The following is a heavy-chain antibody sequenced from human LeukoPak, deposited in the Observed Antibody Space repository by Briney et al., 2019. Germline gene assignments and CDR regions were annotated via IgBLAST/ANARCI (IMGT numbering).Heavy chain of an antibody. CDR2: IRDNGGKT. CDR3: ASTASYCGSDCYSYLDY. Sequence: GGSLGLSCAASGFTFSSYAMSWVRQAPGMGLEWVSSIRDNGGKTYYADSVKGRFAISRDNSKNTLFLQMDSLRADDTAVYYCASTASYCGSDCYSYLDYWGQGILVTVFS. CDR1: GFTFSSYA. D-gene: IGHD2-21*02. J-gene: IGHJ4*02. V-gene: IGHV3-23*01.